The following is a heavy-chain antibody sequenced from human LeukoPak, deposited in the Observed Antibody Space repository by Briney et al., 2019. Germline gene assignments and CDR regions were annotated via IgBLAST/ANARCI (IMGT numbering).Heavy chain of an antibody. CDR1: GFTFRSYN. J-gene: IGHJ4*02. CDR2: ISSSSSYI. CDR3: ARDRVNDYDILTGNLVDY. V-gene: IGHV3-21*01. D-gene: IGHD3-9*01. Sequence: GGSLRLSCGDSGFTFRSYNMNWVRQTQGKGLEWVSSISSSSSYIYYADSVKGRFTISRDNAKNSLYLQMNSLRAEDTAVYYCARDRVNDYDILTGNLVDYWGQGTLVTVSS.